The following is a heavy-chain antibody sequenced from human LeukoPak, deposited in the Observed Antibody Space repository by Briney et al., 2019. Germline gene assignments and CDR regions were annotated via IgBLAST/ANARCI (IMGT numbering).Heavy chain of an antibody. CDR2: INPDGNKK. CDR3: ARSSSGYYFDY. V-gene: IGHV3-7*01. Sequence: GGSLRLSCAVSGLTFSSSWMDWVRQAPGKGLEWVASINPDGNKKYSADSVKGRFTISRDNAENSLYLQMNSLRAEDTAVYYCARSSSGYYFDYWGQGTLVAVSS. D-gene: IGHD3-22*01. CDR1: GLTFSSSW. J-gene: IGHJ4*02.